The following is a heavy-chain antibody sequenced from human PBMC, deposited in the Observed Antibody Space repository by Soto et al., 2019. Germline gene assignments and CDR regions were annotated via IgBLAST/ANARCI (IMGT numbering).Heavy chain of an antibody. Sequence: VASVKVSCKASGGTFSSYAISWVRQAPGQGLEWMGGIIPIFGTANYAQKFQGRVTITADESTSTAYMELSSLRSEDTAVYYCARRVVPAAMSWFDPWGQGTLVTVSS. CDR3: ARRVVPAAMSWFDP. D-gene: IGHD2-2*01. CDR1: GGTFSSYA. J-gene: IGHJ5*02. CDR2: IIPIFGTA. V-gene: IGHV1-69*13.